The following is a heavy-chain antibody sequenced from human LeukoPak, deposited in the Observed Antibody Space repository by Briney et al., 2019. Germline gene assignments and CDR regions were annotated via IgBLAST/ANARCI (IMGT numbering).Heavy chain of an antibody. CDR3: ARTSRHYYGSGSNLTPWPAGMDV. D-gene: IGHD3-10*01. CDR1: GGSMSGFF. Sequence: SETLSLTCSVSGGSMSGFFWTWIRQPPGKELEWVGSIYYSGSTTKYNPSLKSRVTISVDTSKIQFSLKLSSATAADTAVYYCARTSRHYYGSGSNLTPWPAGMDVWGQGTTVTVSS. CDR2: IYYSGST. J-gene: IGHJ6*02. V-gene: IGHV4-59*01.